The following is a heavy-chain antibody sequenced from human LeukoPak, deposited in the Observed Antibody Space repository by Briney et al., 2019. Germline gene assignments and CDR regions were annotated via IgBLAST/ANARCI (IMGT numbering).Heavy chain of an antibody. CDR1: GFTFSDYY. CDR3: AKRATRNWNYYGWFDP. D-gene: IGHD1-7*01. V-gene: IGHV3-11*01. CDR2: ISYSGSTI. J-gene: IGHJ5*02. Sequence: GGSLTLSCAASGFTFSDYYMSWIRQSPGKGLEWISHISYSGSTIYYADSVKGRFTISRDNAMNSLSLQINSLRAEDTAVYYCAKRATRNWNYYGWFDPWGQGTLVTVSS.